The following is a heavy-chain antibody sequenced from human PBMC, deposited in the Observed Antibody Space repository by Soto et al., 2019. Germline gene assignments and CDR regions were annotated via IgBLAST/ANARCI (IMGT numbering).Heavy chain of an antibody. V-gene: IGHV1-69*12. J-gene: IGHJ4*02. D-gene: IGHD6-19*01. CDR3: AGRSGGAVAVVN. CDR2: IIPIFGTA. CDR1: GGTFSSYA. Sequence: QVQLVQSGAEVKKPGSSVKVSCKASGGTFSSYAISWVRQAPGQGLEWMGGIIPIFGTANYAQEFQGRVTIAADESRGTAYMGLSSLGSGDTAGYCCAGRSGGAVAVVNWGQGTLVTVSS.